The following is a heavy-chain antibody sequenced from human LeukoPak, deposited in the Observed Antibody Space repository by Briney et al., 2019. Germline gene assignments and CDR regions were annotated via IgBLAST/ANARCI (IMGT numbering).Heavy chain of an antibody. V-gene: IGHV3-7*01. D-gene: IGHD3-9*01. CDR3: ASPLLGYFDWLLSPPVALSY. CDR2: IKQDGSEK. CDR1: GFTFSSYW. Sequence: GGSLRLSCAASGFTFSSYWMSWVRQAPGKGLEWVANIKQDGSEKYYVDSVKGRFTISRDNAKNSLYLQMNSLRAEDTAVYYCASPLLGYFDWLLSPPVALSYWGQGTLVTVSS. J-gene: IGHJ4*02.